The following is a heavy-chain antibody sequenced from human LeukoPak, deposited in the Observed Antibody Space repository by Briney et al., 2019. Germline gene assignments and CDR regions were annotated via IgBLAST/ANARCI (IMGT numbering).Heavy chain of an antibody. Sequence: KPSGTLSLTCTVSGGSISSYYWSWIRQPPGKGLQWIGYIYYSGSTNYNTSLKSRVTISVDTSKNQFSLKLSSVTAADTAVYYCARRAVAGFDYWGQGTLVTVSS. CDR3: ARRAVAGFDY. D-gene: IGHD6-19*01. V-gene: IGHV4-59*08. CDR1: GGSISSYY. J-gene: IGHJ4*02. CDR2: IYYSGST.